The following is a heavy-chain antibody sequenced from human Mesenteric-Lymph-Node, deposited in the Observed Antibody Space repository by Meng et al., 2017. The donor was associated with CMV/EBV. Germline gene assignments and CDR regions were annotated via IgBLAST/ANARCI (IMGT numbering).Heavy chain of an antibody. Sequence: KASGGTFSSYAISWVRQAPGQGLEWMGGIIHILGIANYAQKFQGRVTITADKSTSTAYMELSSLRSEDTAVYYCARDRGSGSYSDYWGQGTLVTVSS. J-gene: IGHJ4*02. CDR1: GGTFSSYA. D-gene: IGHD1-26*01. V-gene: IGHV1-69*10. CDR3: ARDRGSGSYSDY. CDR2: IIHILGIA.